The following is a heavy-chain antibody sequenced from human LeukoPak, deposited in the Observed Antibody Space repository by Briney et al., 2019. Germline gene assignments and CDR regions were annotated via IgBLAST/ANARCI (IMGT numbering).Heavy chain of an antibody. CDR2: IYYSGST. D-gene: IGHD3-3*01. CDR3: ARGDTIFGVVMPGGNAFDI. CDR1: GGSISSGDYY. Sequence: PSQTLSLTCTVSGGSISSGDYYWRWIRQPPGKGLEWIVYIYYSGSTYYNPSLKSRVTISVDTSKNQFSLKLNSVTAADTAVYYCARGDTIFGVVMPGGNAFDIWGQGTMVTVSS. V-gene: IGHV4-30-4*08. J-gene: IGHJ3*02.